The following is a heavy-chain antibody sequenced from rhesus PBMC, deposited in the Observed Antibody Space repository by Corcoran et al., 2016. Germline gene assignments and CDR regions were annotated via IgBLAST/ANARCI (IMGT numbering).Heavy chain of an antibody. CDR2: IAGSSGAT. J-gene: IGHJ2*01. CDR3: VRTVGTVTHWYFDL. Sequence: QVRLQESGPGLVKPSETLSLTCTVSGGSISSTNWWSWIRQSPGKGREWMGNIAGSSGATYSNPALKSRVTISTDTSKNQFSLKLGSVTAADTAVYCCVRTVGTVTHWYFDLWGPGTPITISS. D-gene: IGHD5-24*01. V-gene: IGHV4-65*02. CDR1: GGSISSTNW.